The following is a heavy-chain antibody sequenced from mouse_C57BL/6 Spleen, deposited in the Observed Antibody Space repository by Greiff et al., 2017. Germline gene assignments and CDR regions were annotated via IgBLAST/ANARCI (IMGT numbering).Heavy chain of an antibody. J-gene: IGHJ1*03. CDR1: GYTFTSYD. V-gene: IGHV1-85*01. Sequence: VKLQQSGPELVKPGASVKLSCKASGYTFTSYDINWVKQRPGQGLEWIGWIYPRDGSTNYNEKFKGKATLTVDTSSSTAYMELHSLTSEDSAVYFCARTYSNYSWDFDVWGTGTTVTVSA. CDR2: IYPRDGST. D-gene: IGHD2-5*01. CDR3: ARTYSNYSWDFDV.